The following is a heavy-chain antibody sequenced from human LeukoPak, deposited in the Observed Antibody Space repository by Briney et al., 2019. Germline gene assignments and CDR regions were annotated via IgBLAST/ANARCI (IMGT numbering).Heavy chain of an antibody. CDR3: ARVFTRGEERDGNTLVRYFHY. D-gene: IGHD5-24*01. CDR1: GFTFEDYG. V-gene: IGHV3-9*01. Sequence: PGGSLRLSCAVAGFTFEDYGMHWVRQAPGKGLEWVSGISCNSGTINYADSVKGRFTISRDNAKNSLHLQMDSLRAEDTAVYYCARVFTRGEERDGNTLVRYFHYWGQGTLVTVSS. J-gene: IGHJ4*02. CDR2: ISCNSGTI.